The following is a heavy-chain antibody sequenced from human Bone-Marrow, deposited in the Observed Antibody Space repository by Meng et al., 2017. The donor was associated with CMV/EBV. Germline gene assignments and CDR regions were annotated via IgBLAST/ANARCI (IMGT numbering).Heavy chain of an antibody. CDR2: IKQDGSEK. J-gene: IGHJ4*02. CDR1: GFTFSSYW. V-gene: IGHV3-7*01. CDR3: ARDGSSSWYSFDY. Sequence: GSLRLSCAASGFTFSSYWMSWVRQAPGKGLEWVANIKQDGSEKYYVDSVKGRFTISRDNAKNSLYLQMNSLRAEDTAVYYCARDGSSSWYSFDYWGQGTLVTVSS. D-gene: IGHD6-13*01.